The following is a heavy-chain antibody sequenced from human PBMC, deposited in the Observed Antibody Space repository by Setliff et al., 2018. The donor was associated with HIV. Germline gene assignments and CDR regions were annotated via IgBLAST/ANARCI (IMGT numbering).Heavy chain of an antibody. Sequence: NPSETLSLTCTVSGGSISSGSYYWSWIRQPAGKGLEWIGRIGTSGSTNYNPSLKSRVTISVDTSKNQFSLTLSSVTAADTAVYYCARVQMAYAAFDVWGQGTMVTVSS. CDR2: IGTSGST. D-gene: IGHD4-17*01. J-gene: IGHJ3*01. V-gene: IGHV4-61*02. CDR3: ARVQMAYAAFDV. CDR1: GGSISSGSYY.